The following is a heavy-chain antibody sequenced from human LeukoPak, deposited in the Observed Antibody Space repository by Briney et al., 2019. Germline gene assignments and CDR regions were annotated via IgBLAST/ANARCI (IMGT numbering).Heavy chain of an antibody. J-gene: IGHJ4*02. D-gene: IGHD2-21*02. Sequence: GGSLRLSCAASGFTFSSYAMSWVRQAPGKGLEWVSAISGSGGSTYYADSVKGRFTISRDNSKNTLYLQMNSLRAEDTAVYYCAKSPLNVAVTATNSYYFDYWGQGTLVTVSS. V-gene: IGHV3-23*01. CDR3: AKSPLNVAVTATNSYYFDY. CDR2: ISGSGGST. CDR1: GFTFSSYA.